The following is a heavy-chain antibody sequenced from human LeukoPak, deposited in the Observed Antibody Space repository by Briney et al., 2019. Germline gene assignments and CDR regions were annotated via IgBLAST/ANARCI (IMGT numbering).Heavy chain of an antibody. Sequence: GGSLRLSCAASGFTFSNARMSWVRQAPGKGLEWVGRIKSKTDGGTTDYAAPVTGRFTISRDDSKNTMYLEMNSLRADDTAVYYCAKTNVEGLAMAGRHFDYWGQGTLVTVSS. CDR3: AKTNVEGLAMAGRHFDY. CDR1: GFTFSNAR. J-gene: IGHJ4*02. V-gene: IGHV3-15*01. D-gene: IGHD6-19*01. CDR2: IKSKTDGGTT.